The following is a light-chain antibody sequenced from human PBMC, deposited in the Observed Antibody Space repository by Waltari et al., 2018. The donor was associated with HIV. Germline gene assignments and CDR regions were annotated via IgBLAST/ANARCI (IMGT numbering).Light chain of an antibody. CDR3: QQYNKWPWT. V-gene: IGKV3-15*01. J-gene: IGKJ1*01. CDR1: QSVSSN. CDR2: GAS. Sequence: EIVMTQSPATLSVSPGERATLSCRANQSVSSNLAWYQQKPGQAPRLLMYGASTRASGFPVRFSGSGSGTEFTLTISSLQSEDFAVYYCQQYNKWPWTFGQGTKVEIK.